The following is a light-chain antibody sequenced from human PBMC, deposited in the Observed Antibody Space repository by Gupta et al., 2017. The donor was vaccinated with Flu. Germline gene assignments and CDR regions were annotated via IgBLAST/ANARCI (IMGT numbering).Light chain of an antibody. J-gene: IGKJ4*01. Sequence: DIQMIQSPSFVSASVGDRVTITCRASQSISSWLAWYQQKPGQAPKLLIYSASSFQSPVPSRPSCCGSGTDFTLTMSSLQPEDFAPYYCLRANAFRLSFGGGTRLEIK. CDR3: LRANAFRLS. V-gene: IGKV1-12*01. CDR1: QSISSW. CDR2: SAS.